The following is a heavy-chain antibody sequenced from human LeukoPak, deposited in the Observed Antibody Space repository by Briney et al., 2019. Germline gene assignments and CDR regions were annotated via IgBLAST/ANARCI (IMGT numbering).Heavy chain of an antibody. D-gene: IGHD2-15*01. CDR1: GFTFDDYA. CDR2: ISWNSGSI. CDR3: AKDIASLNDPYYYGMDG. V-gene: IGHV3-9*01. J-gene: IGHJ6*02. Sequence: PGGSLRLSCAASGFTFDDYAMLWVRHAPGKGLEWVSGISWNSGSIVYADSVKGRFTISRDNHKNSLYLKMNSLRAEDTALYHWAKDIASLNDPYYYGMDGWGQGTTVTVSS.